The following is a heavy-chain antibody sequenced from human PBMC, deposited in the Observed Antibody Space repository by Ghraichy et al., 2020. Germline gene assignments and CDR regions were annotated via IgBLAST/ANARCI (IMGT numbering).Heavy chain of an antibody. CDR2: ISSSSSTI. J-gene: IGHJ4*02. V-gene: IGHV3-48*02. Sequence: GGSLRLSCAASGFTFSSYGMTWVRQAPRKGLEWVSYISSSSSTITYADSVKGRFTISRDNAKNSLILQMNSLRDEDTAVYYCAREIVALDCWGQGTLVTVSS. CDR1: GFTFSSYG. CDR3: AREIVALDC. D-gene: IGHD3-16*02.